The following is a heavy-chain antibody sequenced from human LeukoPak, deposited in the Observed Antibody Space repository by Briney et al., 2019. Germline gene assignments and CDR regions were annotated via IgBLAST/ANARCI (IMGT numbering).Heavy chain of an antibody. CDR1: GPSMNTHY. D-gene: IGHD5-18*01. Sequence: SSETLSLTCAVSGPSMNTHYWSWIRQPPGKGLEWIGYMLDTVTTKDNPSLKSRFTLSADTSKNQFSLRLTSVTAADTAVYYCATIKRGNIFGYFDFWGQGIPVTVSS. V-gene: IGHV4-59*11. J-gene: IGHJ4*02. CDR2: MLDTVTT. CDR3: ATIKRGNIFGYFDF.